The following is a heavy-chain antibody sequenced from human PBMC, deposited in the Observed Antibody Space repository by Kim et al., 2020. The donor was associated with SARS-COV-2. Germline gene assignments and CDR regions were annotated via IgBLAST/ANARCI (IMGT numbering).Heavy chain of an antibody. D-gene: IGHD3-22*01. Sequence: GESLQISCKGSGYSFTSYWISWVRQMPGKGLEWMGRIDPSDSYTNYSPSFQGHVTISADKSISTAYLQWSSLKASDTAMYYCARPGYYDSSGYFRLDYWGQGTLVTVSS. CDR1: GYSFTSYW. CDR2: IDPSDSYT. J-gene: IGHJ4*02. V-gene: IGHV5-10-1*01. CDR3: ARPGYYDSSGYFRLDY.